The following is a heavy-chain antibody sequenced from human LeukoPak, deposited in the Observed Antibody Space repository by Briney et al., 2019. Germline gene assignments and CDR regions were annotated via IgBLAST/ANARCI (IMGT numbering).Heavy chain of an antibody. Sequence: PSETLSLTCTVSGDSISSSSYYWNWIRQPAGKGLEWIGRLYTSGSTNYNPSLKSRVTISADTSKNQFSLKLSSVTAADTAVYYCTRVEPLTGFDYWGQGTLVTVSS. V-gene: IGHV4-61*02. CDR2: LYTSGST. D-gene: IGHD3-9*01. J-gene: IGHJ4*02. CDR1: GDSISSSSYY. CDR3: TRVEPLTGFDY.